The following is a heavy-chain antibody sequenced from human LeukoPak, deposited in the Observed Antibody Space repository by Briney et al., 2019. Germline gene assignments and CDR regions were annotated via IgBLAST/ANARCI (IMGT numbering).Heavy chain of an antibody. CDR1: GDSISTSNSY. J-gene: IGHJ4*02. V-gene: IGHV4-39*06. CDR2: IYYSGNT. D-gene: IGHD3-16*01. CDR3: AREFTFGGVIGY. Sequence: SETLSLTCSVSGDSISTSNSYWGWIRQPPGKGLEWIGSIYYSGNTYYNASLKSRVTISVDPCKNQFPLKLSSVTAADTAMYYCAREFTFGGVIGYWGQGTLVTVSS.